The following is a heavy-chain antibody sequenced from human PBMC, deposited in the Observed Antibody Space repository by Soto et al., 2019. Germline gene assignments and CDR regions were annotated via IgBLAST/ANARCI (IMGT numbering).Heavy chain of an antibody. CDR2: TIPVFNTA. D-gene: IGHD3-10*01. Sequence: QVQLERSGAEVKKPGSSVKVSCKASGGTLSDHGVAWLRQAPGQGLEWMGGTIPVFNTAKYAQKFQSRVTVTADKFTNIAYMELSSLRSEDTAFYFCARGVYGSGNYYTGPSAFDIWGQGTMVIVSS. V-gene: IGHV1-69*06. J-gene: IGHJ3*02. CDR3: ARGVYGSGNYYTGPSAFDI. CDR1: GGTLSDHG.